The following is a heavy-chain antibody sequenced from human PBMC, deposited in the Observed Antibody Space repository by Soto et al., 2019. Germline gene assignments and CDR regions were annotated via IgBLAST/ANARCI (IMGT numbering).Heavy chain of an antibody. CDR1: GYTFTSYG. J-gene: IGHJ6*02. Sequence: ASVKVSCKASGYTFTSYGISWVRQAPGQGLEWMGWISAYNGNTNYAQKLQGRVTMTTDTSTSTAYMELRSLRSDATAVYYCARVHSTVTTSYYYYGMDVWGQGTTVTVSS. D-gene: IGHD4-17*01. CDR3: ARVHSTVTTSYYYYGMDV. V-gene: IGHV1-18*01. CDR2: ISAYNGNT.